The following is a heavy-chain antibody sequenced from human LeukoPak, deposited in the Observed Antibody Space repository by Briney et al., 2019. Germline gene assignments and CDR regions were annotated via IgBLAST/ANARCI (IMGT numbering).Heavy chain of an antibody. V-gene: IGHV1-69*04. J-gene: IGHJ4*02. CDR3: ASFGGSYDY. CDR1: GGTFSSYA. D-gene: IGHD1-26*01. CDR2: IIPILGIA. Sequence: ASVKVSCKASGGTFSSYAISWVRQAPGQGLEWMGRIIPILGIANYAQKFQDRVTITADKSTSTAYMELSSLRSEDTAVHYCASFGGSYDYWGQGTLVTVSS.